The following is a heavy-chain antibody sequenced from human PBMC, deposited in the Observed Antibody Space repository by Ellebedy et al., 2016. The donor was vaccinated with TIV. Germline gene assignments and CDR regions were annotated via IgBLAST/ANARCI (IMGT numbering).Heavy chain of an antibody. CDR1: GFTFSSYG. J-gene: IGHJ4*02. D-gene: IGHD4-23*01. CDR3: ARGYGGNRYFDY. Sequence: GESLKISXAASGFTFSSYGMHWVRQAPGKGLEWVAVIWYDGSNKYYADSVKGRFTISRDNSKNTLYLQMNSLRAEDTAVYYCARGYGGNRYFDYWGQGTLVTVSS. V-gene: IGHV3-33*01. CDR2: IWYDGSNK.